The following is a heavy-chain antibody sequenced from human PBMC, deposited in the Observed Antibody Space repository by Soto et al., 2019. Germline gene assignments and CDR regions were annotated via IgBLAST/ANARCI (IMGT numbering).Heavy chain of an antibody. D-gene: IGHD3-10*01. CDR3: AFGEESRYYYYGMDV. CDR1: GFSVTNNY. J-gene: IGHJ6*02. CDR2: IDIGGNT. V-gene: IGHV3-66*01. Sequence: PGGSLRLSCAASGFSVTNNYMNWVRQAPGKGLEWVSIIDIGGNTYYADSVKDRFTISRDNSRNTLYLHMDSLRAEDTAVYYCAFGEESRYYYYGMDVWGQGTTVTVSS.